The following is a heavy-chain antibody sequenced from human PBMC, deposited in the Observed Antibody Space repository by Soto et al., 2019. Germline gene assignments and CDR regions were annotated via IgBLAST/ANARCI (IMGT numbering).Heavy chain of an antibody. CDR1: GVSISSYF. CDR2: IYGSGTT. J-gene: IGHJ4*02. V-gene: IGHV4-4*07. Sequence: PSETLSLTCSVSGVSISSYFWSWIRQSAGEGLEWIGRIYGSGTTNYNPSVKSRVTMSVDTSKNQFSLKLKLVTAADTAADYCARDAAVRVTTAHFDAWGQGALVTVSS. CDR3: ARDAAVRVTTAHFDA. D-gene: IGHD3-3*01.